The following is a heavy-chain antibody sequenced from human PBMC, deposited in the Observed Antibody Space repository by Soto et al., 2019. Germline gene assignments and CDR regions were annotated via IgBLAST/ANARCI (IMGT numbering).Heavy chain of an antibody. J-gene: IGHJ3*02. D-gene: IGHD6-19*01. Sequence: ASVKVSCKASGYTFTSYGISWVRQAPGQGLEWMGWISAYNGNTNYAQKLQGRVTMTTDTSTSTAYMELRSLRSDDTAVYYCARVAAVAGNDALDIWGQGTMVTVSS. CDR1: GYTFTSYG. CDR3: ARVAAVAGNDALDI. V-gene: IGHV1-18*04. CDR2: ISAYNGNT.